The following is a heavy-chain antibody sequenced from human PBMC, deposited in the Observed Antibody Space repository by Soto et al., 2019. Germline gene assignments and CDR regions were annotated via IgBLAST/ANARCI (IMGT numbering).Heavy chain of an antibody. CDR1: GGTFNSYT. V-gene: IGHV1-69*02. CDR2: IIPLLGIA. CDR3: ARGTTTQHYFDY. D-gene: IGHD1-26*01. Sequence: SVTVSCTASGGTFNSYTFSWVRQAPGQGLEWMGRIIPLLGIANYAQKFEGRVTITADRSASTAYMELSSLRSDDTAVYYCARGTTTQHYFDYWGQGTPVTVSS. J-gene: IGHJ4*02.